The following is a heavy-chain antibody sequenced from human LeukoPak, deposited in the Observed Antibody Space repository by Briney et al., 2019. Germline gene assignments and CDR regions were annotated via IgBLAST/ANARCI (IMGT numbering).Heavy chain of an antibody. D-gene: IGHD6-19*01. CDR2: ISSSSTYI. V-gene: IGHV3-21*01. Sequence: GGSLRLSCAASGFTFSSYSMNWVRQAPGKGLEWVSSISSSSTYIYHADSVKGRFTISRDNAKNSLYLQMNSLRAEDTAVYYCARGTLGVAGLPYDYWGQGTLVTVSS. J-gene: IGHJ4*02. CDR1: GFTFSSYS. CDR3: ARGTLGVAGLPYDY.